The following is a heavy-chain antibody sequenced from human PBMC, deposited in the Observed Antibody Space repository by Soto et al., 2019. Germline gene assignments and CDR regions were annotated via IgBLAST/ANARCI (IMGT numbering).Heavy chain of an antibody. CDR2: ISAYNGNT. D-gene: IGHD3-3*01. Sequence: ASVKVSCKASGGTCSSYTISWVRQAPGQGLEWMGWISAYNGNTNYAQELQGRVTMTTDTATSTAYIELRSLRSDDTPVYYCASASPLLRFLGQEEFDPWGQGTLVTVSS. V-gene: IGHV1-18*01. CDR1: GGTCSSYT. CDR3: ASASPLLRFLGQEEFDP. J-gene: IGHJ5*02.